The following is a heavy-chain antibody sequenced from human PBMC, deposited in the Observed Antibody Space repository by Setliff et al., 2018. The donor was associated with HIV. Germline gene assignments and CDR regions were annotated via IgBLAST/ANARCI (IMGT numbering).Heavy chain of an antibody. D-gene: IGHD2-2*01. Sequence: SETLSLTCTVSGGSIGSGSHYWSWIRQPAGKGLEWIGRIYTSGSTKYNPSLKSRVTISVDTSKNQFSLKLRSVTAADTAVYYCAREGVPAAVMWFDPWGQGTLVTVSS. CDR3: AREGVPAAVMWFDP. CDR2: IYTSGST. CDR1: GGSIGSGSHY. V-gene: IGHV4-61*02. J-gene: IGHJ5*02.